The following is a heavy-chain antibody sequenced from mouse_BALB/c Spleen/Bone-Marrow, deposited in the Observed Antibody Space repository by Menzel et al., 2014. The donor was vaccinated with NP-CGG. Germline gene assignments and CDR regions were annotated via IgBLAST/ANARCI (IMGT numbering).Heavy chain of an antibody. D-gene: IGHD2-1*01. CDR3: TVPYGNYVGYYAMDY. J-gene: IGHJ4*01. V-gene: IGHV1-5*01. CDR1: GYTFTSYW. Sequence: VQLQQSGTVLARPGASVKMSCKASGYTFTSYWMHWVKQRPGQGLEWIGAIYPGNSDTSYNQKFKGKAKLTAVTSTSTAYMEPSSLTNEDSAVYYCTVPYGNYVGYYAMDYWGQGTSVTVSS. CDR2: IYPGNSDT.